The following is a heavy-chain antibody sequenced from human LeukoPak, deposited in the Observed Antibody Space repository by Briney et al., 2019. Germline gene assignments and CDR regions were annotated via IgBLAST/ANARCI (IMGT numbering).Heavy chain of an antibody. V-gene: IGHV4-59*08. CDR2: TYYSGST. J-gene: IGHJ4*02. CDR3: ARHQGGLVYYFDY. Sequence: SETLSLTCTVSGGSISSYYWSWIRQPPGKGLEWIGYTYYSGSTNYNPSLKSRVTISVDTSKNQFSQKLSSVTAADTAVYYCARHQGGLVYYFDYWGQGTLVTVSS. CDR1: GGSISSYY. D-gene: IGHD2-8*02.